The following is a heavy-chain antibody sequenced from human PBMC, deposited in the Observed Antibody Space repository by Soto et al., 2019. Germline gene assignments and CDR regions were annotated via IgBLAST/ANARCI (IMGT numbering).Heavy chain of an antibody. CDR2: ISGSGGST. CDR3: AKLGGRSGSYYPFDY. J-gene: IGHJ4*02. CDR1: GFTFSSYA. D-gene: IGHD3-10*01. Sequence: PGGSLRLSCAASGFTFSSYAMSWVRQAPGKGLEWVSAISGSGGSTYYADSVKGRFTISRDNSKNTLYLQMNSLRAEDTAVYYCAKLGGRSGSYYPFDYWGQGTLVTVSS. V-gene: IGHV3-23*01.